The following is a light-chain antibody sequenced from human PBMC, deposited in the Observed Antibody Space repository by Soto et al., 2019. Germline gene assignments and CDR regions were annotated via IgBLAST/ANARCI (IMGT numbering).Light chain of an antibody. J-gene: IGLJ3*02. V-gene: IGLV1-40*01. CDR1: SSNIGAGYD. CDR3: QSYDSSLSGLWV. CDR2: DNS. Sequence: QLVLTQPPSVSGAPGQRVTISCTGSSSNIGAGYDVHWYQQLPGTAPKLLIYDNSNRPSGVPDRFSGSKSGTSASLAITGLQAEDEADYYCQSYDSSLSGLWVFGGGTKLTV.